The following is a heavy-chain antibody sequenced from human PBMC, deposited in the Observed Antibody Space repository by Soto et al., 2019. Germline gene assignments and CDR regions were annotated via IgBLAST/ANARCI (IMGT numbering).Heavy chain of an antibody. J-gene: IGHJ4*02. V-gene: IGHV4-39*02. D-gene: IGHD1-26*01. CDR3: AREGRTYYSVFDN. CDR2: IYYSGST. CDR1: GGSISSYY. Sequence: PSETLSLTCTVSGGSISSYYWGWIRQPPGKGLEWIGSIYYSGSTYYNPSLKSRVTISVDTYKRQFSLRLSSLTAADTAVYYCAREGRTYYSVFDNWGQGTLVTVSS.